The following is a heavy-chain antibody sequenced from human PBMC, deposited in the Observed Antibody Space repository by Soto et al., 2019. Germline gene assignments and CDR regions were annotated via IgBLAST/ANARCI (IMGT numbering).Heavy chain of an antibody. Sequence: PGESLKISCTASGYSFTNYWIGWVRQMPGKGPEWMGIIYPGDSDTRYSPSFQGQVTISADKSTSTACLLWSSLKASDTAMYYCARDVSIVEPTMSLAYYYGMGVWGQGTTVTVSS. CDR3: ARDVSIVEPTMSLAYYYGMGV. V-gene: IGHV5-51*01. J-gene: IGHJ6*02. CDR1: GYSFTNYW. CDR2: IYPGDSDT. D-gene: IGHD1-26*01.